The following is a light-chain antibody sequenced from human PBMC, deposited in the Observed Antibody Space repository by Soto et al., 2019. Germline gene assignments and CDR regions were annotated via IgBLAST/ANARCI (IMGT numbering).Light chain of an antibody. CDR3: SSFAGSSKLV. J-gene: IGLJ3*02. V-gene: IGLV2-8*01. CDR2: EVN. Sequence: QAVVTQPPSASGSPGQSVTISCTGTSSDVGRYKYVSWYQQYPGKAPKVMIYEVNKRPSGVPDRFSGSKSGNTASLTVSGLQTEDEAHYYCSSFAGSSKLVFGGGTQLTVL. CDR1: SSDVGRYKY.